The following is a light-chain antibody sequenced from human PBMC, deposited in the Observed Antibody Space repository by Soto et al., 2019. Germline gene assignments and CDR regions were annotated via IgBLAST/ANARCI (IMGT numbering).Light chain of an antibody. V-gene: IGLV2-14*01. J-gene: IGLJ1*01. CDR2: DVS. CDR3: SSYTSSSTLGGV. Sequence: QSVLTKPASVSGSPGQSITISCTGTSSDVGGYNYVSWYQQHPGKAPKLMIYDVSNRPSGVSNRFSGSKSGNTASLTISGLQAEDEADYYCSSYTSSSTLGGVFGTGTKLTVL. CDR1: SSDVGGYNY.